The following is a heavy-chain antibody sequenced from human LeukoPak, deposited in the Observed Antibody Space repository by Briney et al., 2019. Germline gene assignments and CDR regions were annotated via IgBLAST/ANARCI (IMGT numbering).Heavy chain of an antibody. CDR1: GYTFTSYG. CDR2: ISAYNGNT. Sequence: ASVKVSCKASGYTFTSYGISWVRQAPGQGLEWMGWISAYNGNTNYAQKLQGRVTMTTDTSTSTAYIELRSLRSDDTAVYYCARSDYDILTGYYAWGQGTLVTVSS. D-gene: IGHD3-9*01. V-gene: IGHV1-18*01. J-gene: IGHJ5*02. CDR3: ARSDYDILTGYYA.